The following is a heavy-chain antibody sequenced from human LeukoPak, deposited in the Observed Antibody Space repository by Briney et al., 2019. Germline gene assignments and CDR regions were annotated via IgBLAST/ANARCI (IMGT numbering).Heavy chain of an antibody. CDR1: GGTFSSYA. CDR3: ARERYDILTGYYGPSDY. Sequence: ASVKVSCKASGGTFSSYAISWVRQAPGQRLEWMGRIIPILGIANYAQKFQGRVTITADKSTSTAYMELSSLRSEDTAVYYCARERYDILTGYYGPSDYWGQGTLVTASS. D-gene: IGHD3-9*01. CDR2: IIPILGIA. V-gene: IGHV1-69*04. J-gene: IGHJ4*02.